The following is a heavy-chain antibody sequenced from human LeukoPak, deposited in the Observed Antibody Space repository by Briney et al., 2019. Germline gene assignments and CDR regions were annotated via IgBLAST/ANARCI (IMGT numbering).Heavy chain of an antibody. Sequence: GGSLRLSCEASGFIVTSYYMTWVRQAPGKGLEWVSVIYSGGTTYYADSVKGRVAISRDNSKNTVFLQMNSVRAEDTAVYYCARSYSNHLFGMDVWGQGTTVTVPS. CDR3: ARSYSNHLFGMDV. J-gene: IGHJ6*02. V-gene: IGHV3-66*01. CDR1: GFIVTSYY. D-gene: IGHD4-11*01. CDR2: IYSGGTT.